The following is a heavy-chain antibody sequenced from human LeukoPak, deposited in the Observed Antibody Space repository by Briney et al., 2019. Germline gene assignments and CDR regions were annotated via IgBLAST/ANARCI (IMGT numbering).Heavy chain of an antibody. D-gene: IGHD3-22*01. V-gene: IGHV3-23*01. J-gene: IGHJ4*02. CDR3: ARGHRYYYDSSGYYPVDY. CDR1: GFIFSNYA. CDR2: FSGSGGST. Sequence: GGSLRLSCAASGFIFSNYAMSWVRQAPGKGLQWVSAFSGSGGSTYYADSVKGRFTISRDNSRNTLYLQMSSLRAEDTAMFYCARGHRYYYDSSGYYPVDYWGQGTLVTVSS.